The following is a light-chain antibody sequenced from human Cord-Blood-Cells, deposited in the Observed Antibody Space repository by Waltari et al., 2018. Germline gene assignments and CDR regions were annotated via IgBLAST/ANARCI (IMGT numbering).Light chain of an antibody. V-gene: IGKV1-39*01. CDR1: QSISSY. Sequence: DIKTTQPPPSLSASVGHRVTITCRASQSISSYLNWYQQKPGKAPKLPIYAASSLQSGVPSRFSGSGSGTDFTLTISSLQPEDFATYYCQQSYSTPYTFGQGTKLEIK. J-gene: IGKJ2*01. CDR2: AAS. CDR3: QQSYSTPYT.